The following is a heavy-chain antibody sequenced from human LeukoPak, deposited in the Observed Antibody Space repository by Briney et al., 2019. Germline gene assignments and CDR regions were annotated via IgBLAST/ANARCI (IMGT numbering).Heavy chain of an antibody. Sequence: SQTLSLTCAISGDSVSSNSATWNWIRQSPSRGLEWLGRTYYRSKWYNDYAVSVKSRITINPDTSKNQFSLHLNSVTPEDTAVYYCAKDLMRDRWFGESWGQGTLVTVSS. CDR1: GDSVSSNSAT. D-gene: IGHD3-10*01. V-gene: IGHV6-1*01. CDR3: AKDLMRDRWFGES. J-gene: IGHJ5*02. CDR2: TYYRSKWYN.